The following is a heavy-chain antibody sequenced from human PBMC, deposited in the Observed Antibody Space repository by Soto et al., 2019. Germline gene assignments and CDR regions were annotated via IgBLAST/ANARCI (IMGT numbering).Heavy chain of an antibody. V-gene: IGHV3-23*01. D-gene: IGHD5-18*01. Sequence: EVQLLESGGGLVQPGGSLRLSCAASGFTFRNYAMTWVRQAPGKGLEWVSGISGNGGTTYYADSVKGRFTISRDNSKNTVYRQMNSLRAEDTAVYYCAKDQIQLWPYGMDVWGQGTTVTVSS. J-gene: IGHJ6*02. CDR1: GFTFRNYA. CDR2: ISGNGGTT. CDR3: AKDQIQLWPYGMDV.